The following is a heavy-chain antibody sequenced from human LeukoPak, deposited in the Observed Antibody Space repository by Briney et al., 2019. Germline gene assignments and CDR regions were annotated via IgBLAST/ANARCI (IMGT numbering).Heavy chain of an antibody. CDR2: ISGSGGST. Sequence: GGSLRLSCAASGFTFSSYAMSWVRQAPGKGLEWVSAISGSGGSTYYADSVKGRFTISRDNSKNTLYLRMNSLRAEDTAVYYCAKLPRGSGSYYAFDYWGQGTLATVSS. V-gene: IGHV3-23*01. CDR3: AKLPRGSGSYYAFDY. D-gene: IGHD3-10*01. J-gene: IGHJ4*02. CDR1: GFTFSSYA.